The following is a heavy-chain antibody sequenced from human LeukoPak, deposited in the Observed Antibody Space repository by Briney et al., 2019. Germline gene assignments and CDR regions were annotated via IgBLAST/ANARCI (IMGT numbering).Heavy chain of an antibody. CDR1: GGSFSGYY. Sequence: SETLSLTCAVYGGSFSGYYWSWLRQPPGKGLEWIGEINHIGSTNYNPSLKSRVTISVDTSKNQFSLKLSSVTAADTAVYYCARFYGGNPDWFDPWGQGTLVTVSS. V-gene: IGHV4-34*01. CDR3: ARFYGGNPDWFDP. CDR2: INHIGST. J-gene: IGHJ5*02. D-gene: IGHD4-23*01.